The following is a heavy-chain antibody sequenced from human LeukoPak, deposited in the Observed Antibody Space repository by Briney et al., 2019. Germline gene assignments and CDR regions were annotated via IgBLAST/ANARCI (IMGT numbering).Heavy chain of an antibody. CDR1: GGSISRGGYY. CDR3: ARSSGAPDY. V-gene: IGHV4-31*03. CDR2: IYNSRST. J-gene: IGHJ4*02. D-gene: IGHD6-19*01. Sequence: SETLSLTCTVSGGSISRGGYYWSWIRQHPGKGLEWIGYIYNSRSTYYNPSLKSRVTMSVDTSKNQFSLKLSSVTAADTAVYYCARSSGAPDYWGQGTLVTVTS.